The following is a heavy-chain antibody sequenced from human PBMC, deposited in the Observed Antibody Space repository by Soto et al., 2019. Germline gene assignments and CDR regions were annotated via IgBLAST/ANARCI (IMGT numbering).Heavy chain of an antibody. CDR1: GFTFSSYG. D-gene: IGHD6-13*01. CDR3: AKDKSSSWTFDY. Sequence: QVQLVECGGGVVQPGRSLRLSCAASGFTFSSYGMHWVRQAPGKGLEWVAVISYDGSNKYYADSVKGRFSISRDNYKNTLYLQMNSLRAEDTAVYYCAKDKSSSWTFDYWGQGTLVTVSS. J-gene: IGHJ4*02. V-gene: IGHV3-30*18. CDR2: ISYDGSNK.